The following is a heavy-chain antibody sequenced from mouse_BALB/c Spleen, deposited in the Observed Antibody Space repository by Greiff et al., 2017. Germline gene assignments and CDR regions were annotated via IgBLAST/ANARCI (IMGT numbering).Heavy chain of an antibody. D-gene: IGHD2-1*01. CDR2: ISYDGSN. V-gene: IGHV3-6*02. J-gene: IGHJ4*01. CDR3: ARDYYYYAMDY. CDR1: GYSITSGYY. Sequence: EVQLQESGPGLVKPSQSLSLTCSVTGYSITSGYYWNWIRQFPGNKLEWMGYISYDGSNNYNPSLKNRISITRDTSKNQFFLKLNSVTTEDTATYYCARDYYYYAMDYGGQGTSVTVSS.